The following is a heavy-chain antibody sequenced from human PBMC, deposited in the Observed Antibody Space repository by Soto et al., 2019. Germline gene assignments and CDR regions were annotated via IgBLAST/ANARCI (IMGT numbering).Heavy chain of an antibody. CDR1: GGSISSGDYY. CDR3: ARDVGSSSWAYWYFDL. J-gene: IGHJ2*01. V-gene: IGHV4-30-4*01. D-gene: IGHD6-13*01. Sequence: PSETLSLTCTVSGGSISSGDYYWSWIRQPPGKGLEWIGYIYYSGSTYYKPSLKSRVTISVDTSKEQFSLKLSSVTAADTALYYCARDVGSSSWAYWYFDLWGRGTLVTVSS. CDR2: IYYSGST.